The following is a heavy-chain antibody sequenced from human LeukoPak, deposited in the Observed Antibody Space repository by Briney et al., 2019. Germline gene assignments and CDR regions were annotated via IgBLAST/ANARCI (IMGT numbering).Heavy chain of an antibody. CDR2: ISSSSSTI. V-gene: IGHV3-48*01. D-gene: IGHD3-10*01. CDR1: GFTFSSYS. Sequence: GGSLRLSCAASGFTFSSYSMNWVRQAPGKGLEWVSYISSSSSTIYYADSVKGRFTISRDNAKNSLYLQMNSLRAEDTAVYYCARESTMVRGTTGVWGKGTTVTVSS. J-gene: IGHJ6*04. CDR3: ARESTMVRGTTGV.